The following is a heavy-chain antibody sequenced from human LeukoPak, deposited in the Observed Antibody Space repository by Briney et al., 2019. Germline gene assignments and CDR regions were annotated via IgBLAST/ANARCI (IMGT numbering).Heavy chain of an antibody. V-gene: IGHV3-33*08. D-gene: IGHD2/OR15-2a*01. CDR3: AREGPRGNSQFDY. CDR1: GFTFSGYG. J-gene: IGHJ4*02. Sequence: GGSLRLSCAASGFTFSGYGMHWVRQAPGKGLEWVALIWYDGSNKYYTDSVKGRLTISRDNSKNTLYLQMNSLRAEDTAIYYCAREGPRGNSQFDYWGQGTLVTVSS. CDR2: IWYDGSNK.